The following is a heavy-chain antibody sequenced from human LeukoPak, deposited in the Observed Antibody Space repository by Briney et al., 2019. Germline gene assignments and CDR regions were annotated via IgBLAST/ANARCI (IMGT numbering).Heavy chain of an antibody. V-gene: IGHV4-4*07. CDR2: IYTSGST. J-gene: IGHJ3*02. CDR1: GGSISSYY. D-gene: IGHD3-22*01. CDR3: ASRTLTYYYDSSGYWNAFDI. Sequence: SETLSLTCTVSGGSISSYYWSWIRQPAGKGLEWIGRIYTSGSTNYNPSLKSRVTMSVDTSKNQFSLKLSSVTAADTAVYYCASRTLTYYYDSSGYWNAFDIWGQGTMVTVSS.